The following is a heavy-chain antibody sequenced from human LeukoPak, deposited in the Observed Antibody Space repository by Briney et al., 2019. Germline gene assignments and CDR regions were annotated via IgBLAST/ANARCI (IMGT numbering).Heavy chain of an antibody. CDR3: AKTGERDY. CDR2: IKEDGTQK. D-gene: IGHD7-27*01. Sequence: GGSLRLSCTASGFTFGDYAMSWVRQAPGKGPEWVANIKEDGTQKYYVDSVRGRFTISRDNAENSLYLQMNSLRDEDTAVYYCAKTGERDYWGRGTLVTVSS. CDR1: GFTFGDYA. J-gene: IGHJ4*02. V-gene: IGHV3-7*01.